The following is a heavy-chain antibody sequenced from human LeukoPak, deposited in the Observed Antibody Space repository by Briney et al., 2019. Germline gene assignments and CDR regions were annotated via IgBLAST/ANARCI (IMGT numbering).Heavy chain of an antibody. Sequence: GGSLRLSCAASGFTFSDYNMNWVRQVPGKGLESVSYMSRSGDIIYYADSVKGRFTISRDNAKNSLYLQMNSLRAEDTAVYYCAGDVYYGSGSPRLDYWGQGTLVTVSS. D-gene: IGHD3-10*01. J-gene: IGHJ4*02. CDR3: AGDVYYGSGSPRLDY. CDR1: GFTFSDYN. CDR2: MSRSGDII. V-gene: IGHV3-48*01.